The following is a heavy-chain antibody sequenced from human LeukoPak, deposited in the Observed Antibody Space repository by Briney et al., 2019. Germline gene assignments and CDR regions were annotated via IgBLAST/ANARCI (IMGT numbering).Heavy chain of an antibody. J-gene: IGHJ4*02. V-gene: IGHV1-46*01. CDR2: INPTYGVT. CDR1: GYTFRNYG. D-gene: IGHD3-16*01. Sequence: ASVKVSCKASGYTFRNYGISWVRQAPGQGLEWMGVINPTYGVTSNAQKFQGRVTMTRDTSTSTVYMELSSLRSEDTAVYYCAREPGGGFHFDYWGQGTLVTVSS. CDR3: AREPGGGFHFDY.